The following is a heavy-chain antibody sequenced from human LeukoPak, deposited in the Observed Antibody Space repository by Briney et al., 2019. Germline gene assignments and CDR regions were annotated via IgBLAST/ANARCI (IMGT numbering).Heavy chain of an antibody. CDR1: GGSISSSSYY. J-gene: IGHJ4*02. D-gene: IGHD6-13*01. Sequence: SETLSLTCTVSGGSISSSSYYWSWIRQPPGKGLEWIGYIYYSGSTNYNPSLKSRVTISVDTSKNQFSLKLSSVTAADTAVYYCARGYSSNYDYWGQGTLVTVSS. V-gene: IGHV4-61*01. CDR2: IYYSGST. CDR3: ARGYSSNYDY.